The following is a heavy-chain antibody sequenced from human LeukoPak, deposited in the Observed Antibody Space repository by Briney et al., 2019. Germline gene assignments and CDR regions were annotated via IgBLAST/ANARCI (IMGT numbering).Heavy chain of an antibody. CDR2: IYYSGST. CDR1: GGSISSSSYY. Sequence: PSETLSLTCTVSGGSISSSSYYWSWIRQPPGKGLEWIGYIYYSGSTNYNPSLKSRVTISVDTSKNQFSLKLSSVTAADTAVYYCARVYSGWPYYYYMDVWGKGTTVTISS. V-gene: IGHV4-61*01. D-gene: IGHD6-19*01. J-gene: IGHJ6*03. CDR3: ARVYSGWPYYYYMDV.